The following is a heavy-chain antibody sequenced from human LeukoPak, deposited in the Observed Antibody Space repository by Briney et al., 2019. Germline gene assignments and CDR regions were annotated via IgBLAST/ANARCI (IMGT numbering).Heavy chain of an antibody. V-gene: IGHV3-23*01. CDR1: GFTFDDYG. J-gene: IGHJ4*02. CDR3: AKDLRGNNWNYCE. D-gene: IGHD1-7*01. Sequence: GGSLRLSCAASGFTFDDYGMSWVRQAPGKGLEWVSSISIGGGSTYYADSVKGRFTISRDNSKNTLYLQMNRLRVEDTAVYYCAKDLRGNNWNYCEWGQGTLVTVSS. CDR2: ISIGGGST.